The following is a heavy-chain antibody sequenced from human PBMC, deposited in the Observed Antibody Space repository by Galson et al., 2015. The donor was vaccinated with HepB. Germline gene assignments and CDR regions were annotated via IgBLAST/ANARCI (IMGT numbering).Heavy chain of an antibody. D-gene: IGHD4-11*01. J-gene: IGHJ4*02. Sequence: SLRLSCAASGFTFSSYAMHWVRQAPGKGLEWVAVISYDGSNKYYADSVKGRFTISRDNSKNTLYLQMNSLRAEDTAVYYCAREQTTPPSFDYWGQGTLVTVSS. CDR3: AREQTTPPSFDY. V-gene: IGHV3-30*04. CDR2: ISYDGSNK. CDR1: GFTFSSYA.